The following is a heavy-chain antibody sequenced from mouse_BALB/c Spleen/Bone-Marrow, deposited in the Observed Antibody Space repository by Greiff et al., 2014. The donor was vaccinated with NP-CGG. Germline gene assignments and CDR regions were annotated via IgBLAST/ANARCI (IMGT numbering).Heavy chain of an antibody. D-gene: IGHD2-13*01. J-gene: IGHJ3*01. CDR3: ARKGDYCRINH. Sequence: EVKLEESSASMVQPGEYLKLTCATSRFDISGYWMPWVRQTPGKGLEWIGEINPDSRTINYKPFLKEKFIMSRDNAKNTLYLQMSKVRSEDTVFYNCARKGDYCRINHCGEGT. CDR2: INPDSRTI. V-gene: IGHV4-1*02. CDR1: RFDISGYW.